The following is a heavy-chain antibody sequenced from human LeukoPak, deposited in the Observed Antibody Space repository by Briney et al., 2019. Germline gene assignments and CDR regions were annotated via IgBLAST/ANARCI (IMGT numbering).Heavy chain of an antibody. CDR1: GFTFSSYA. CDR2: IYSGGST. CDR3: ARGGTAPFDY. V-gene: IGHV3-53*04. J-gene: IGHJ4*02. D-gene: IGHD3-16*01. Sequence: GGSLRLSCAASGFTFSSYAMSWVRQAPGKGLEWVSVIYSGGSTYYADSVKGRFTISRHNSKNTLYLQMNSLRAEDTAVYYCARGGTAPFDYWGQGTLVTVSS.